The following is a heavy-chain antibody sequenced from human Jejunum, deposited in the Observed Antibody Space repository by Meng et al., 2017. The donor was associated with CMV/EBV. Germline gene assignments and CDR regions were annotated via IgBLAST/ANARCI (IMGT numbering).Heavy chain of an antibody. CDR3: TTDYWGPSKS. V-gene: IGHV3-15*01. Sequence: SGLTVTDAWMHWVRQTPEKGLEWVGRIKTKGEGGTTDYAAPVKGRFIISIDESRNTLLLQMNSLKTEDTAVYYCTTDYWGPSKSWGQGTLVTVSS. CDR1: GLTVTDAW. CDR2: IKTKGEGGTT. J-gene: IGHJ4*02. D-gene: IGHD3-16*01.